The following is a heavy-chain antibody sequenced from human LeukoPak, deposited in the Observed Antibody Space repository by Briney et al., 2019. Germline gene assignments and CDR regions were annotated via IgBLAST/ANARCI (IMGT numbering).Heavy chain of an antibody. V-gene: IGHV3-33*06. CDR1: GFTFSHFG. Sequence: GTSLRLSCEASGFTFSHFGMHWVRQAPGKGLEWVAVIWSDATNQYYGDFVKGRFTISRDNFKKTVSLQMDSLRAEDTAVYYCVKDAQRGFDYSNSLEHWGQGSLVTVSS. J-gene: IGHJ4*02. CDR3: VKDAQRGFDYSNSLEH. D-gene: IGHD4-11*01. CDR2: IWSDATNQ.